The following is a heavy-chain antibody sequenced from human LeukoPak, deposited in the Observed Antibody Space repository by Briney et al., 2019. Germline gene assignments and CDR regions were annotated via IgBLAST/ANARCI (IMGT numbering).Heavy chain of an antibody. J-gene: IGHJ3*02. CDR3: ARGLAVYDSSGYYAFDI. CDR1: GFTVSSNY. D-gene: IGHD3-22*01. V-gene: IGHV3-53*01. Sequence: GGSLRLSCAASGFTVSSNYMSWVRQAPGKGLEWVSVIYSGGSTYYADSVKGRFTISRDNSKNTLYLQMNSLRAEDTAVYYCARGLAVYDSSGYYAFDIWGQGTMVTVSS. CDR2: IYSGGST.